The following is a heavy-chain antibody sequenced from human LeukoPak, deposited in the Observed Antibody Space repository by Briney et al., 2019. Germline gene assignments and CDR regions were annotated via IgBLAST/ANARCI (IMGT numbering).Heavy chain of an antibody. D-gene: IGHD3-3*01. Sequence: PGGSLRLSCAASGFTFSSYAMSWVRQSPGKGLEWASAISGSGGSTYYADSVKGRFTISRDNSKNTLYLQMNSLRAEDTAVYYCAKTGLSGGSGYYYFDYWGQGTLVTVSS. V-gene: IGHV3-23*01. CDR3: AKTGLSGGSGYYYFDY. CDR2: ISGSGGST. CDR1: GFTFSSYA. J-gene: IGHJ4*02.